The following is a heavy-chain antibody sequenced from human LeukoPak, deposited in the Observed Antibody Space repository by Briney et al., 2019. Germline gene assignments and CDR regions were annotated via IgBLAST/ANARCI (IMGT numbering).Heavy chain of an antibody. CDR3: ARCRVVSGSFPHGFDY. D-gene: IGHD6-13*01. CDR1: GHTFTGYY. Sequence: ASVKVSCKASGHTFTGYYMHWVRQAPGQGLEWMGWINPNSGGTNYAQKFQGRVTMTRDTSISTAYMELSRLRSDDTAVYYCARCRVVSGSFPHGFDYWGQGNLVTVSS. J-gene: IGHJ4*02. CDR2: INPNSGGT. V-gene: IGHV1-2*02.